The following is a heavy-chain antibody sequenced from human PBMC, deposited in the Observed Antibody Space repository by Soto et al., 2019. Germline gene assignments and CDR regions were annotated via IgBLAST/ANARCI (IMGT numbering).Heavy chain of an antibody. Sequence: QVQLVESGGGVVQPGRSLRLSCAASGLIFSSYGIHWVRQAPGKGLEWVAAISYDGSNKYYTDSVKGRFTISRDNSKNPRIRKRKSWKAGERAGNTVGKVRTVTGGFQTDLAAGGQGPTVTASS. V-gene: IGHV3-30*18. CDR1: GLIFSSYG. D-gene: IGHD4-4*01. CDR3: GKVRTVTGGFQTDLAA. CDR2: ISYDGSNK. J-gene: IGHJ4*02.